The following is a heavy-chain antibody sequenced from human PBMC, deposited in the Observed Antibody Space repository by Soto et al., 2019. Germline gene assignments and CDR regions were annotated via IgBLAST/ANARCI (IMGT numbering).Heavy chain of an antibody. Sequence: QVQLQQWGAGLLKPSETLSLTCAVYGGSFSGYYWSWIRQPPGKGLEWIGEINHSGSTNYNPSLKSRVPISVETSKNQFSLKLSSVTAADTAVYYCARGMGGVYYYGMDVWGQGTTVTVSS. V-gene: IGHV4-34*01. J-gene: IGHJ6*02. CDR1: GGSFSGYY. CDR3: ARGMGGVYYYGMDV. CDR2: INHSGST. D-gene: IGHD3-16*01.